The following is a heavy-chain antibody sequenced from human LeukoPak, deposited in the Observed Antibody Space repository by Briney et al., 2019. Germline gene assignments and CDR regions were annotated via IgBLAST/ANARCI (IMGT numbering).Heavy chain of an antibody. CDR3: ARGFTIFGAYGMDV. V-gene: IGHV3-30*19. Sequence: GGSLRLSCAASGFTFSSYGMHWVRQAPGKGLEWVAVISYDGSNKYYADSVKGRFTISRDNSKNTLYLQMNSLRAEDTAVYYCARGFTIFGAYGMDVWGQGTTVTVSS. J-gene: IGHJ6*02. CDR2: ISYDGSNK. D-gene: IGHD3-3*01. CDR1: GFTFSSYG.